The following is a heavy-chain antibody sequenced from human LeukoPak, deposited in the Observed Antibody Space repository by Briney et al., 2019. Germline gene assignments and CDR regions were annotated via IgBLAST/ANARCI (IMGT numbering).Heavy chain of an antibody. CDR3: ARRMARNYFSFDY. D-gene: IGHD5-24*01. CDR1: GYTFTNYV. CDR2: INAGNGNT. Sequence: ALVKVSCKASGYTFTNYVMDWVRQAPGQRLEWMGWINAGNGNTKYSQNFQGRVTLIRDTSADTVYMELSTLRSEDTAVYYCARRMARNYFSFDYWGQGTLVTVSS. J-gene: IGHJ4*02. V-gene: IGHV1-3*01.